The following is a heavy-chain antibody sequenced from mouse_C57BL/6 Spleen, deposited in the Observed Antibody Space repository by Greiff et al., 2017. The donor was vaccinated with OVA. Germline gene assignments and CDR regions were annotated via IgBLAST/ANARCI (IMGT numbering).Heavy chain of an antibody. CDR3: ARDSGYGWFAY. V-gene: IGHV5-4*01. CDR2: ISDGGSYT. CDR1: GFTFSSYA. D-gene: IGHD2-2*01. Sequence: EVQRVESGGGLVKPGGSLKLSCAASGFTFSSYAMSWVRQTPEKRLEWVATISDGGSYTYYPDNVKGRFTISRDNAKNNLYLQMSHLKSEDTAMYYCARDSGYGWFAYWGQGTLVTVSA. J-gene: IGHJ3*01.